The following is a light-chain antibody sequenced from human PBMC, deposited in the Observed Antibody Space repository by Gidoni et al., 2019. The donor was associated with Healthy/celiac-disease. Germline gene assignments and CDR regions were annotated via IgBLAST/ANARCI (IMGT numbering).Light chain of an antibody. V-gene: IGKV3-20*01. CDR2: GAS. Sequence: EIVLTQSPGTLSLSPGERATLSCRASQSVSSSYLAWYQKKPDQAPRLLIYGASSRATGIPDRFSGSGSGKDFTLTISRLEPEDFAVYYCQQYGSSPKTFGQGTKLEIK. CDR3: QQYGSSPKT. J-gene: IGKJ2*01. CDR1: QSVSSSY.